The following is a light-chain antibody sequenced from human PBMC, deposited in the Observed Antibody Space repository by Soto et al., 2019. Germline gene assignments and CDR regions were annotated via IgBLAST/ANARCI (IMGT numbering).Light chain of an antibody. CDR3: QQYGGSPIT. Sequence: EIVLTQSPATLSLSPWERATLSCRASQSVSRYLAWYQQKPGQAPRLRIYEASNRATGFPARFSGSGSGTDVTLTITRLEPEDFAVYYCQQYGGSPITFGLGTRLEIK. CDR2: EAS. CDR1: QSVSRY. J-gene: IGKJ5*01. V-gene: IGKV3-11*01.